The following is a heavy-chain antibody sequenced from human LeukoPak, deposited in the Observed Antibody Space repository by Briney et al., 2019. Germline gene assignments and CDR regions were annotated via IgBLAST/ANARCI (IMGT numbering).Heavy chain of an antibody. CDR2: ISGSGGSA. J-gene: IGHJ6*02. V-gene: IGHV3-23*01. CDR3: AKHSKEGSSWYWYYYGMDV. Sequence: GGSLRLSCAASGFTFSSYAMSWVRQAPGKGLEWVSAISGSGGSAYYADSVKGRFTISRDNSKNTLYLQMNSLRAEDTAVYYCAKHSKEGSSWYWYYYGMDVWGQGTTVTVSS. CDR1: GFTFSSYA. D-gene: IGHD6-13*01.